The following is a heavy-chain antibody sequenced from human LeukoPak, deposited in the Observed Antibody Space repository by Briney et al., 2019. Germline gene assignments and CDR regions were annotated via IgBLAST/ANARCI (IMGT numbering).Heavy chain of an antibody. CDR3: ARDKYMGV. CDR1: GFPFSSYS. V-gene: IGHV3-48*01. CDR2: VRSYTNCL. J-gene: IGHJ6*04. Sequence: GGPLRLSCGASGFPFSSYSMDWVPQAPGKGLGWVAYVRSYTNCLYYADSVEGRFTISTDNAKTSLYLQMNSLRAEDTAVYYCARDKYMGVWGKGPTVTVSS.